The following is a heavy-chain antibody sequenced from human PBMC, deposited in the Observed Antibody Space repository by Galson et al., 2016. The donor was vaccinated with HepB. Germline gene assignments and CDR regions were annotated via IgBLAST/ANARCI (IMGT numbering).Heavy chain of an antibody. Sequence: SLRLSCAASGFTFSSYAMHWVRQAPGKGLEYVSAISSNGGSTYYADSVKGRFTISRDNSKNTLYLQMSSLRAEDTAVYYCVKDGGDFDWFPPDAFDIWGQGTMFTVSS. CDR3: VKDGGDFDWFPPDAFDI. V-gene: IGHV3-64D*06. D-gene: IGHD3-9*01. J-gene: IGHJ3*02. CDR1: GFTFSSYA. CDR2: ISSNGGST.